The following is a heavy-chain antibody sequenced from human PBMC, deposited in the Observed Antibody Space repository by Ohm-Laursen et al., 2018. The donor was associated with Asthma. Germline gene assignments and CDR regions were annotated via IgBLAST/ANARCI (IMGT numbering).Heavy chain of an antibody. J-gene: IGHJ4*02. Sequence: TLSLTCAVSGGSISSGSYYWSWIRKHPGKGLEWIGHIYYSGSTYYNPSLKSRVTISIDTSKNQFSLKLSSVTAADTAVYYCVREDFDWPPGYCDYWGQGTLVTVSS. D-gene: IGHD3-9*01. CDR3: VREDFDWPPGYCDY. V-gene: IGHV4-31*11. CDR1: GGSISSGSYY. CDR2: IYYSGST.